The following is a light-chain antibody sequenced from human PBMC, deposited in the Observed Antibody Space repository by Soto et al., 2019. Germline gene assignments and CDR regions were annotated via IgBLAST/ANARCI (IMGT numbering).Light chain of an antibody. V-gene: IGKV3-11*01. Sequence: EIVLTQSPASLSLSPGEGAALSCRASESISSQLVWYQQIPGQAPRLLIYDASNRATGVPARFSGSGSGTEFTLTINNLEPEDFAVYYCQQRNVWPPITFGQGTRLEI. CDR1: ESISSQ. J-gene: IGKJ5*01. CDR3: QQRNVWPPIT. CDR2: DAS.